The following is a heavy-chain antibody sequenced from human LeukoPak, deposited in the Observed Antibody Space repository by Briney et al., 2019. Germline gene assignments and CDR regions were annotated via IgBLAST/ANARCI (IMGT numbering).Heavy chain of an antibody. CDR3: ARGSYYDFWSGYYRPGDTLRMDV. D-gene: IGHD3-3*01. J-gene: IGHJ6*04. CDR2: INPSGGST. V-gene: IGHV1-46*01. CDR1: GYTFTSYY. Sequence: ASVKVSCKASGYTFTSYYMHWVRQAPGQGLEWMGIINPSGGSTSYAQKFQGRVTMTRDTSTSTVYMELSSLRSEDTAVYYCARGSYYDFWSGYYRPGDTLRMDVWGKGTTVTVSS.